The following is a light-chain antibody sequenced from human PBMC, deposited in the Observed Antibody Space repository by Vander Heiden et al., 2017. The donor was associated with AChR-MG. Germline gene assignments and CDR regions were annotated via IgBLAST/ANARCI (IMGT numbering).Light chain of an antibody. CDR3: QQDGSSPFT. Sequence: EIVLTQSPGTLSFSPGERATLSCRASQSVSSSFLAWYQQKPGQAPRLLIYGASSRATGIPDRFSGSGSGTDFTLTISRLEPEDFAVYYCQQDGSSPFTFGPGTKVDIK. CDR2: GAS. CDR1: QSVSSSF. J-gene: IGKJ3*01. V-gene: IGKV3-20*01.